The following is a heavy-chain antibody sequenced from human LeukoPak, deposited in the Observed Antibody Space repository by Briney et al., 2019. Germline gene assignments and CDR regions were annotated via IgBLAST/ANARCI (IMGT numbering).Heavy chain of an antibody. CDR2: IIPILGIA. J-gene: IGHJ6*02. CDR3: AREMIVVVPAAIDWTPEYYYYGMDV. V-gene: IGHV1-69*04. CDR1: GGTFSSYA. Sequence: GASVKVSCKASGGTFSSYAISWVRQAPGQGLEWMGRIIPILGIANYAQKFQGRVTITADKSTSTAYMELSSLRSEDTAVYYCAREMIVVVPAAIDWTPEYYYYGMDVWGQGTTVTVS. D-gene: IGHD2-2*01.